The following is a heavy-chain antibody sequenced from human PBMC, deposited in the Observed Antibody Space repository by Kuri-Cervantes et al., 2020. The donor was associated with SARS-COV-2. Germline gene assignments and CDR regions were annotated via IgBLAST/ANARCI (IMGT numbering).Heavy chain of an antibody. CDR2: IYTSGST. CDR3: ASSGWTNKYYFDY. Sequence: SETLSLTCTVSGGSISSGSYYWSWIRQPAGKELEWIGRIYTSGSTNYSPSLKSRVTISVDTSKNQFSLKLSSVTAADTAVYYCASSGWTNKYYFDYWGQGTLVTVSS. CDR1: GGSISSGSYY. V-gene: IGHV4-61*02. D-gene: IGHD6-19*01. J-gene: IGHJ4*02.